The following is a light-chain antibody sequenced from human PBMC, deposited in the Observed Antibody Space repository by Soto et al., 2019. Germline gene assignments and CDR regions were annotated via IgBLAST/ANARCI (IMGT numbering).Light chain of an antibody. CDR2: TAS. V-gene: IGKV1-5*03. CDR3: QQYDGYSGLT. Sequence: DIQLTQSPSTLSASVGDRVTITCRASQSISYWLAWYQQKAGKAPKLLLYTASNLNSGVPSSFSGSGSGTEFTLTISSLQPDDFATYHCQQYDGYSGLTFGGGTKVEIK. J-gene: IGKJ4*01. CDR1: QSISYW.